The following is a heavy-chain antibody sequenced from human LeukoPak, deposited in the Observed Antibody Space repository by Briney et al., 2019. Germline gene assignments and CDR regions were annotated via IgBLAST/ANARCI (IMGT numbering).Heavy chain of an antibody. Sequence: GESLQISCEGSGYIFTSYWIGWGRQLPGKGLEWMGIIYPGDSDTRYSPSFQGQVTISADKSISTAYLQWSSLKASDTAMYYCATVGDYYFDYWGQGTLVTVSS. CDR1: GYIFTSYW. D-gene: IGHD3-16*01. J-gene: IGHJ4*02. CDR2: IYPGDSDT. V-gene: IGHV5-51*01. CDR3: ATVGDYYFDY.